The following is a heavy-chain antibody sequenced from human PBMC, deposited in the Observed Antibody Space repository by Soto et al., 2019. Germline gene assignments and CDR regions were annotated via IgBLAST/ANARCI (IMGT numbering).Heavy chain of an antibody. CDR1: GGTFSSYA. V-gene: IGHV1-69*01. CDR3: ARDRFDFVEMATVEFDY. J-gene: IGHJ4*02. CDR2: IIPIFGTA. Sequence: QVQLVQSGAEVKKPGSSVKVSCKASGGTFSSYAISWVRQAPGHGLEWMGGIIPIFGTANYAQKFQGRVTITADESTCTADMELSSLRSEDTAVYYCARDRFDFVEMATVEFDYWGQGTLVTVSS. D-gene: IGHD4-4*01.